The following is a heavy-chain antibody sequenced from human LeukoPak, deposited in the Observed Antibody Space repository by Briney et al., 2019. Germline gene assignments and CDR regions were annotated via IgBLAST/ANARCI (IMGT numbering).Heavy chain of an antibody. CDR3: ARGMGASPFDY. Sequence: ASVKVSCKASGYTITTSDITWVRQAPGQGLEWMGWITVYNGNTNYAQKFQGRVTMTTDTSTSTAYMELKSLRSDDTAVYYCARGMGASPFDYWGQGTLVTVSS. CDR1: GYTITTSD. V-gene: IGHV1-18*01. D-gene: IGHD3-16*01. CDR2: ITVYNGNT. J-gene: IGHJ4*02.